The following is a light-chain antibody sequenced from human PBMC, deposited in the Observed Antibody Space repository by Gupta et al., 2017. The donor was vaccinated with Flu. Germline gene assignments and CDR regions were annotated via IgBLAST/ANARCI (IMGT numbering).Light chain of an antibody. V-gene: IGLV1-44*01. Sequence: QSVLTQPPSASGTPGQGVSISCSGSTSNIGVNTVHWYQQLPGTAPRLLIYSNNLRPSVVPDRFSASKSGTSASLAISGIQAGDEADYHCAAWDDSLNGWVFGGGTKVTVL. CDR2: SNN. J-gene: IGLJ3*02. CDR1: TSNIGVNT. CDR3: AAWDDSLNGWV.